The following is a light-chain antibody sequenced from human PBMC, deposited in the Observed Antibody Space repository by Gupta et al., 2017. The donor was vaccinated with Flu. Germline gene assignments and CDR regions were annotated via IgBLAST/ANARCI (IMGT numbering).Light chain of an antibody. CDR2: DTT. Sequence: QAAVTQEPSLTVSPGGTVTLTCGSSTGAVTSSHFPYWIQQKPGQAPRTLIYDTTNKHSGTPARFSASFRGATAALTLSGAQPEEEADYYCLPSESGTRVVFGGGTKLTVL. CDR1: TGAVTSSHF. CDR3: LPSESGTRVV. V-gene: IGLV7-46*01. J-gene: IGLJ2*01.